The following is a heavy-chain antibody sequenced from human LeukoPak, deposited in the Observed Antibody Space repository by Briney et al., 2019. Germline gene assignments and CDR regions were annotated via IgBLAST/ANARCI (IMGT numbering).Heavy chain of an antibody. D-gene: IGHD3-10*01. CDR1: GGTFSSYA. CDR3: ATDSSGSYSPFDY. J-gene: IGHJ4*02. V-gene: IGHV1-69*04. Sequence: SVKVSCKASGGTFSSYAISWVRQAPGQGLEWMGRVIPILGIAIYAQKFQGRVTMTEDTSTDTAYMELSSLRSEDTAVYYCATDSSGSYSPFDYWGQGTLVTVSS. CDR2: VIPILGIA.